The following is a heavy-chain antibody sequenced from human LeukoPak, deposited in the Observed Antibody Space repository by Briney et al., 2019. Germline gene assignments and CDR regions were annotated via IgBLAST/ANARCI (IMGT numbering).Heavy chain of an antibody. CDR3: ARDFGPQNWFDP. J-gene: IGHJ5*02. CDR1: GGTFSSYA. V-gene: IGHV1-69*01. D-gene: IGHD3/OR15-3a*01. Sequence: ASVKVSCKASGGTFSSYAISRVRQAPGQGLEWMGGIIPIFGTANYAQKFQGRVTITADESTSTAYMELSSLRSEDTAVYYCARDFGPQNWFDPWGQGTLVTVSS. CDR2: IIPIFGTA.